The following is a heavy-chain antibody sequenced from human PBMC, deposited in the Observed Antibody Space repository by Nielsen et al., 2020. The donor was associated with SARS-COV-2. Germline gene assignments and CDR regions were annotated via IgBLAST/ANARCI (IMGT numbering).Heavy chain of an antibody. CDR1: GFTFSASG. J-gene: IGHJ6*03. CDR3: ARQTVSSYQQLRKYYYYIDV. Sequence: GGSLRLSCAASGFTFSASGMNWVRQAPGRGLEWISYINGGETHVYYAASVKGRFTIFRDNAKNALYLQMNSLRDDDTAVYYCARQTVSSYQQLRKYYYYIDVWGKGTTVTVSS. CDR2: INGGETHV. D-gene: IGHD1-26*01. V-gene: IGHV3-48*02.